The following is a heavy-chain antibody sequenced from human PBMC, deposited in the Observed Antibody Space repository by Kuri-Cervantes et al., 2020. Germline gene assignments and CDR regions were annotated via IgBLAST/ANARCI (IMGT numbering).Heavy chain of an antibody. Sequence: PEKVSCRGYGYTFTSYAMNWVRQAPGQGLEWMGWINTNTGNPTYAQGFTGRFVFSLDTSVSTAYLQICSLKAEDTAVYYCAREGRDGYNYFAFDYWGQGTLVTVSS. CDR3: AREGRDGYNYFAFDY. D-gene: IGHD5-24*01. CDR2: INTNTGNP. CDR1: GYTFTSYA. J-gene: IGHJ4*02. V-gene: IGHV7-4-1*01.